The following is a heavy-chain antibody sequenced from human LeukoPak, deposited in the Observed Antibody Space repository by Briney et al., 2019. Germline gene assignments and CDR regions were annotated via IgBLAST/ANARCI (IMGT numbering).Heavy chain of an antibody. CDR2: IYYSGST. CDR1: GXSICSGGYY. V-gene: IGHV4-31*11. J-gene: IGHJ4*02. CDR3: ARIDGYNQLYYFDY. Sequence: PSQTLSLTCAVSGXSICSGGYYWSWIRQPPGRGLEWIGYIYYSGSTYYNSSLKSQVTISVNTSKNQYSLKLSSVTAADAAVYYCARIDGYNQLYYFDYWGQRTLVTVSS. D-gene: IGHD5-24*01.